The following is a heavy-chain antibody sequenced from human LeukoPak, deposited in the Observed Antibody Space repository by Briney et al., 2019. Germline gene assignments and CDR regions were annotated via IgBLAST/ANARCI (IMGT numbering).Heavy chain of an antibody. J-gene: IGHJ4*02. D-gene: IGHD3-10*01. CDR2: IYYSGST. CDR3: ARGGRSYYYGSGSYEIDY. V-gene: IGHV4-59*12. CDR1: GGSISSYY. Sequence: PSETLSLTCTVSGGSISSYYWSWIRQPPGKGLEWIGYIYYSGSTNYNPSLKSRVTISVDTSKNQFSLKLSSVTAADTAVYYCARGGRSYYYGSGSYEIDYWGQGTLVTVSS.